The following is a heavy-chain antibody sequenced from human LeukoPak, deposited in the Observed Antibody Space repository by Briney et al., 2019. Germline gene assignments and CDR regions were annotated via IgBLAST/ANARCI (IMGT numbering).Heavy chain of an antibody. Sequence: SETLSLTCTVSGGSISSYYWSWIRQPPGKGLEWIGYIYYSGSTNYNPSLKSRVTISVDTSKNQFSLKLSSVTAADTAVYYCARLTLRYFDWSLYPHDAFDIWGQGTMVTVSS. J-gene: IGHJ3*02. D-gene: IGHD3-9*01. CDR3: ARLTLRYFDWSLYPHDAFDI. CDR2: IYYSGST. V-gene: IGHV4-59*01. CDR1: GGSISSYY.